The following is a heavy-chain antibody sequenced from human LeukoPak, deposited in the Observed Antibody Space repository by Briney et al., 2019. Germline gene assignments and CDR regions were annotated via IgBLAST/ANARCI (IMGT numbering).Heavy chain of an antibody. Sequence: SVTVACQASGYTFTSYYMQWVRQAPGQGREWMGIINPRGGSTRYAEKFQGRVTITRDTSTSTVYMELSSLRSEDTAVYYCARDVVGYEFGPADYWGQGTLVTVSS. CDR1: GYTFTSYY. J-gene: IGHJ4*02. D-gene: IGHD5-12*01. CDR2: INPRGGST. V-gene: IGHV1-46*01. CDR3: ARDVVGYEFGPADY.